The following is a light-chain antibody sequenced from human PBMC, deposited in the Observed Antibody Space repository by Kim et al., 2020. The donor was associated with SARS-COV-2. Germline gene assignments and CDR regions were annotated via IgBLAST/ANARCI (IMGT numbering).Light chain of an antibody. CDR2: RNN. J-gene: IGLJ1*01. Sequence: QSVLTQPPSASGTHGQRVTISCSGSRSNIGSNYVYWYQQLPGTAPKLLIYRNNQRPSGVPDRFAGSKSGTSASLAISGLRSEDEAEYYCAAWDDSLSGDVLGTGTKVIV. V-gene: IGLV1-47*01. CDR3: AAWDDSLSGDV. CDR1: RSNIGSNY.